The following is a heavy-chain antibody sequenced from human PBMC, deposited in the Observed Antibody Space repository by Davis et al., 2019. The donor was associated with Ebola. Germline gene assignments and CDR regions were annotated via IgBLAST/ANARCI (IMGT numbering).Heavy chain of an antibody. J-gene: IGHJ2*01. Sequence: GGSLRLSCAASGFTFSSYSMNWVRQAPGKGLEWVSSISSSSSYIYYADSVKGRFTISRDNAKNSLYLQMNSLRAEDTAVYYCARWGMYSSSSDWYFDLWGRGTLVTVSS. V-gene: IGHV3-21*04. CDR3: ARWGMYSSSSDWYFDL. CDR2: ISSSSSYI. CDR1: GFTFSSYS. D-gene: IGHD6-6*01.